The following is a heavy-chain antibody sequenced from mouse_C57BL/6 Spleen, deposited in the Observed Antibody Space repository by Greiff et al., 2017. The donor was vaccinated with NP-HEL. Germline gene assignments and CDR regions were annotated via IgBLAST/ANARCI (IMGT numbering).Heavy chain of an antibody. D-gene: IGHD1-1*01. CDR2: IWSGGRT. J-gene: IGHJ1*03. Sequence: VQVVESGPGLVQPSQSLSITCTVSGFSLTSYGVHWVRQSPGQGLEWLGVIWSGGRTDYNAAFISRLSISKDNSKSQVFSKMNSLQADDTAIYYCASGGVVATGYLYVWGTGTTVTVSS. V-gene: IGHV2-2*01. CDR3: ASGGVVATGYLYV. CDR1: GFSLTSYG.